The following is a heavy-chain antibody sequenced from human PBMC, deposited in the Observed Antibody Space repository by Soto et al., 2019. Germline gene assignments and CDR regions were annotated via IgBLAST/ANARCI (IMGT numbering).Heavy chain of an antibody. Sequence: QVQLRESGPGLVKPSETLSLTCTVSGGSISLYYWNWIRQSPGKGLEWIGYMYYSGSTNYMSSLKSRVTISGDTSKNQCSLRLRSVTAADTAVYFCARSTGYGDSYFDYWGQGALVTVSS. CDR2: MYYSGST. V-gene: IGHV4-59*01. D-gene: IGHD4-17*01. CDR1: GGSISLYY. J-gene: IGHJ4*02. CDR3: ARSTGYGDSYFDY.